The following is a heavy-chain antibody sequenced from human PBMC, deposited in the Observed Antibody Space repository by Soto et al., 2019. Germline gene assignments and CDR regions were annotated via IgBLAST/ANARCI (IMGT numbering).Heavy chain of an antibody. D-gene: IGHD2-21*01. CDR2: VSGRGGSA. CDR1: GFIFNNYA. CDR3: VRRAGGAVVWYYDM. Sequence: EVQLLESGGGLVQRGGSLRLSCAASGFIFNNYAMTWVRQAPGKGLEWVARVSGRGGSAYYADSVKGRLTISRDNSNNTLDLQMTNVRCEDTAVYYCVRRAGGAVVWYYDMWGRGTLVSVFS. J-gene: IGHJ2*01. V-gene: IGHV3-23*01.